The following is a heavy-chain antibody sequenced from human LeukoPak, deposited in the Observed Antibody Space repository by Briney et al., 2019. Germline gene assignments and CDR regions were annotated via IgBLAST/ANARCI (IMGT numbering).Heavy chain of an antibody. CDR2: ISSDGDT. D-gene: IGHD5-24*01. J-gene: IGHJ5*02. CDR3: VRVRNYRGYNGLRSFWFDP. Sequence: PETLSLTCTVSGGSISTTTYYWGWICQPPGNDLEWIGSISSDGDTHYNPSLQSRVTISLDTSTNEFFLKLNSATAADAAVYYCVRVRNYRGYNGLRSFWFDPWGQGTLVAVSS. CDR1: GGSISTTTYY. V-gene: IGHV4-39*07.